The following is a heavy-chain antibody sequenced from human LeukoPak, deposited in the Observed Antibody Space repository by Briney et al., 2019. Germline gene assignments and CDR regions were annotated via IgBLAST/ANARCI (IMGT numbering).Heavy chain of an antibody. D-gene: IGHD2-21*02. CDR3: ARGPCGDDCFSYWYFDL. J-gene: IGHJ2*01. V-gene: IGHV3-33*01. CDR1: GFTFSSYG. Sequence: PGGSLRLSCAASGFTFSSYGMHWVRQAPGKGLEWVADIWYDGKNEHFADSVKGRFTISRDNSKNTLYLQMDGLRVEDTAVYYCARGPCGDDCFSYWYFDLWGRGTLVTVSS. CDR2: IWYDGKNE.